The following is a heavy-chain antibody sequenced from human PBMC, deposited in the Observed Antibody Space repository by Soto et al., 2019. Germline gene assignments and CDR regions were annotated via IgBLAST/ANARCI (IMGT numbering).Heavy chain of an antibody. CDR3: TTWLLREHAFDV. J-gene: IGHJ3*01. CDR1: GFTFSSYA. CDR2: ISGSGGST. D-gene: IGHD2-15*01. V-gene: IGHV3-23*01. Sequence: GGSLRLSCAASGFTFSSYAMSWVRQAPGKGLEWVSAISGSGGSTYYADSVKGRFTISRDNSTNTLYLQMNSLRAEDTAVYYCTTWLLREHAFDVWGPGTMVTVSS.